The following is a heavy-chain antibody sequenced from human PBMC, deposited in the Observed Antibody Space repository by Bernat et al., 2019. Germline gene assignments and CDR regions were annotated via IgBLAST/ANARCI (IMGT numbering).Heavy chain of an antibody. CDR1: GYTFTSYG. V-gene: IGHV1-18*01. CDR3: ARGGLGYCSGGSCPHNWFGP. CDR2: ISPYNGKT. J-gene: IGHJ5*02. D-gene: IGHD2-15*01. Sequence: QVQLVQSGVEVKKPGASVKVSCKASGYTFTSYGINWVRQAPGQGLEWMGWISPYNGKTNHAQRLQGRVTMTTDTSTSAAYMELRSLRSDDTAVYYCARGGLGYCSGGSCPHNWFGPWGQGTLVTVSS.